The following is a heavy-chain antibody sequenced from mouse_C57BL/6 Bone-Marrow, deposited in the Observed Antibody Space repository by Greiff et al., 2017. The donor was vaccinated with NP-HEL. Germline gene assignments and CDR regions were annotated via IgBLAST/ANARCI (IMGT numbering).Heavy chain of an antibody. V-gene: IGHV14-4*01. J-gene: IGHJ2*01. CDR3: TTVVATDY. CDR1: GFNIKDDY. CDR2: IDPENGDT. Sequence: VHVKQSGAELVRPGASVKLSCTASGFNIKDDYMHWVKQRPEQGLEWIGWIDPENGDTEYASKFQGKATITASTSSNTAYLQLSSLTSEDTAVYYCTTVVATDYWGQGTTLTVSS. D-gene: IGHD1-1*01.